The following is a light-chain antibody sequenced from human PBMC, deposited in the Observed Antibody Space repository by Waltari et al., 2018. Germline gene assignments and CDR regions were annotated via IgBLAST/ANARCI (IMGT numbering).Light chain of an antibody. V-gene: IGKV1-5*03. Sequence: DIQMTQSPSPLSASVGARVPITCRASQSISSSLAWYQQKPGKAPKLLIYEASSLQSGVPSRFSGSGSGTEFTLTISRLQPDDFATYYCQQYNDYRRTFGQGTKVEIK. CDR2: EAS. CDR1: QSISSS. J-gene: IGKJ1*01. CDR3: QQYNDYRRT.